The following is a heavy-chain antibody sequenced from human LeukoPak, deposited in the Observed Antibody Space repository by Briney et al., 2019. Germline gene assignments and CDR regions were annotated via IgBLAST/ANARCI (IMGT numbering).Heavy chain of an antibody. CDR3: ARDFPSRYGSGSYYSFDY. CDR1: GFTFSSYS. CDR2: ISSSSSYI. Sequence: GGSLRLSCAASGFTFSSYSMNRVRQAPGKGLEWVSSISSSSSYIYYADSVKGRFTISRDNAKNSLYLQMNSLRAEDTAVYYCARDFPSRYGSGSYYSFDYWGQGTLVTVSS. D-gene: IGHD3-10*01. J-gene: IGHJ4*02. V-gene: IGHV3-21*01.